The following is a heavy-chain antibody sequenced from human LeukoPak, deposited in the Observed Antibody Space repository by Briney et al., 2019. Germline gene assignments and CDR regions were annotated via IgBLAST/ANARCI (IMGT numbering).Heavy chain of an antibody. CDR2: IYYSGST. J-gene: IGHJ5*02. CDR1: GGSLSSGGYY. Sequence: SETLSLTCTVSGGSLSSGGYYWSWLRQHPGKGLEWIGYIYYSGSTYYNPSLKSRVTISVDTSKNQFSLKLSSVTAADTAVYYCARGDGYPRLKNWFDPWGQGTLVTVSS. CDR3: ARGDGYPRLKNWFDP. D-gene: IGHD3-22*01. V-gene: IGHV4-31*03.